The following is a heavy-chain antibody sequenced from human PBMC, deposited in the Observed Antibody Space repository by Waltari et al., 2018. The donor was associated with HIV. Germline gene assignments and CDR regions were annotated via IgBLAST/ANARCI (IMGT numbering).Heavy chain of an antibody. CDR2: VNTKTGNR. CDR3: AREFRTLATSRFDV. Sequence: QVQLVQSESELRKPGTSVIISCKASGSTFTSYTINWVRQTPGQGLEWMGWVNTKTGNRRFAHNFTRRFDFSVDTSVSTARLQILDLQRDDAAVYFCAREFRTLATSRFDVWGQGTLLSVSS. J-gene: IGHJ1*01. D-gene: IGHD3-9*01. CDR1: GSTFTSYT. V-gene: IGHV7-4-1*01.